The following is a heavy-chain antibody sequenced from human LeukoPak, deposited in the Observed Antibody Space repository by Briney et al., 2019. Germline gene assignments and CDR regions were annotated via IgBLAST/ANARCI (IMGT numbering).Heavy chain of an antibody. J-gene: IGHJ5*02. CDR3: AREWGSTEYDFWSGYQNNWFDP. Sequence: PSETLSLTCTLSGGSISSHYWNWIRQSPGKGLEWIGYIYFSGSTNYNPSLKSRVTISVDTSKNQFSLKLSSVTAADTAVYYCAREWGSTEYDFWSGYQNNWFDPWGQGTLVTVSS. D-gene: IGHD3-3*01. CDR2: IYFSGST. V-gene: IGHV4-59*11. CDR1: GGSISSHY.